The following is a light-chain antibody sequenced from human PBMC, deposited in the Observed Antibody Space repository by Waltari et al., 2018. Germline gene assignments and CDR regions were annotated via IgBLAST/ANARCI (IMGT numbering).Light chain of an antibody. CDR1: QSISSY. CDR3: QQSYSTPLT. CDR2: GAS. V-gene: IGKV1-39*01. J-gene: IGKJ4*01. Sequence: DIQMTQSPSSLSASVGDRVTITCRASQSISSYLNWYQQKPGKAPKILIYGASSLQSGVSARFSGSGSGTDFTLTISSLQPEEFATYYCQQSYSTPLTFGGGTKVEIK.